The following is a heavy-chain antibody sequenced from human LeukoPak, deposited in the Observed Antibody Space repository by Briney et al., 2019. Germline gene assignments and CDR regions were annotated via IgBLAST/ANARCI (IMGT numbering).Heavy chain of an antibody. CDR1: GFTFSDYY. CDR3: ARGAAATVTRY. D-gene: IGHD4-17*01. J-gene: IGHJ4*02. CDR2: IKQDGSEK. Sequence: GGSLRLSCAASGFTFSDYYMSWVRQAPGKGLEWVANIKQDGSEKYYVDSVKGRFTISRDNAKNSLYLQMNGLRAEDTAVYYCARGAAATVTRYWGQGTLVTVSS. V-gene: IGHV3-7*01.